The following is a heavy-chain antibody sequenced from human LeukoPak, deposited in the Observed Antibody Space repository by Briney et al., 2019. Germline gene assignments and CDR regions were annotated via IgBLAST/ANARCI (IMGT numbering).Heavy chain of an antibody. CDR1: GFTFGDYV. CDR2: IRSKGYGGTA. Sequence: GGSLRLSCTASGFTFGDYVMSWVRQAPGKGLEWVGFIRSKGYGGTAEYAASVKGRFTTSRDDSKSIAYLQMNSLKTEDTAVYYCTGDSYYNWGQGTPVTVSS. J-gene: IGHJ4*02. CDR3: TGDSYYN. V-gene: IGHV3-49*04. D-gene: IGHD1-26*01.